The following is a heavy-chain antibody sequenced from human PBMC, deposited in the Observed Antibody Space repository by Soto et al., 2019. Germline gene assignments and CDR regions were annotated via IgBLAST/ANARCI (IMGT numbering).Heavy chain of an antibody. Sequence: PGGSLRLSCAASGFTFSSYGMHWVRQAPGKGLEWVAVISYDGSNKYYADSVKGRFTISRDNSKNTLYLQMNSLRAEDTAVYYWAMGIGAYYYYGMDVWGQGTTVTVSS. V-gene: IGHV3-30*03. D-gene: IGHD7-27*01. CDR1: GFTFSSYG. J-gene: IGHJ6*02. CDR2: ISYDGSNK. CDR3: AMGIGAYYYYGMDV.